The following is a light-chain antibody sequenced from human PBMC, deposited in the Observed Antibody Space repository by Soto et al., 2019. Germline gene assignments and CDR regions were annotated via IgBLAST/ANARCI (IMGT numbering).Light chain of an antibody. Sequence: QSALTQPRSVSGSPGQSVTISCTGTSSDVGGYNYVSWYQQHPGKAPKLMIYDVSKRPSGVPDRFSGSKSGNTASLTISGLQPEDEADNYCCSYAGSYTWVFGGGTKLTVL. CDR1: SSDVGGYNY. CDR2: DVS. V-gene: IGLV2-11*01. CDR3: CSYAGSYTWV. J-gene: IGLJ3*02.